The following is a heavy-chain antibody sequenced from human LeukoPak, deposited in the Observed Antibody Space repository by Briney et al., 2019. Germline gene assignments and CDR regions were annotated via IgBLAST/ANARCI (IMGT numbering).Heavy chain of an antibody. CDR2: ISSSSSYI. D-gene: IGHD6-13*01. V-gene: IGHV3-21*01. CDR3: AREVAAGLFDY. CDR1: GFTFSSYS. J-gene: IGHJ4*02. Sequence: GGSLRLSCAASGFTFSSYSMNWVRQAPGKGLEWVSSISSSSSYIYYADSVKGRFTISRDNAKNSLYLQMNSLRAEDTAVNYCAREVAAGLFDYWGQGTLVTVSS.